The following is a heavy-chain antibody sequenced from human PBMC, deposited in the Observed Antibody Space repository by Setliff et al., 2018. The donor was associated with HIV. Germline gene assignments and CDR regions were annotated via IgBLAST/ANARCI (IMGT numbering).Heavy chain of an antibody. CDR3: ARRTAEGDFDY. CDR1: GFTFTSYA. D-gene: IGHD3-16*01. V-gene: IGHV3-21*01. J-gene: IGHJ4*02. Sequence: GGSLRLSCAASGFTFTSYAMNWVRQAPGKGLEWVSSISSSSTYIYYADSVKGRFTVSRDNAKNPLYLQMNSLRAEDTAVYYCARRTAEGDFDYWGQGTLVTVSS. CDR2: ISSSSTYI.